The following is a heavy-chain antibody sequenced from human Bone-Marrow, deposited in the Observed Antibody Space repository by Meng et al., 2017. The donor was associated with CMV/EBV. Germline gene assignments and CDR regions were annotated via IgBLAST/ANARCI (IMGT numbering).Heavy chain of an antibody. J-gene: IGHJ6*02. CDR3: ARGQRSHYSSSSYMDV. CDR1: GYTFTTYG. CDR2: INPNSGGT. Sequence: ASVKVSCKASGYTFTTYGISWVRQAPGQGLEWMGWINPNSGGTNYAQKFQGRVTMTRDTSISTAYMELSRLRSDDTAVYYCARGQRSHYSSSSYMDVWGQGNTVTVAS. D-gene: IGHD6-6*01. V-gene: IGHV1-2*02.